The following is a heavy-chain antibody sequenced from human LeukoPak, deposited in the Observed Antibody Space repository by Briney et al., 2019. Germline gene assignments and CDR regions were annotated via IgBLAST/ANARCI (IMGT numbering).Heavy chain of an antibody. CDR3: ARDVSSSRVGSPFDY. D-gene: IGHD6-13*01. CDR1: GFTFSSYS. J-gene: IGHJ4*02. Sequence: GGSLRLSCAASGFTFSSYSMNWVCQAPGKGLEWVSYISSSSSTIYYADSVKGRFTISRDNAKNSLYLQMNSLRAEDTAVYYCARDVSSSRVGSPFDYWGQGTLVTVSS. V-gene: IGHV3-48*01. CDR2: ISSSSSTI.